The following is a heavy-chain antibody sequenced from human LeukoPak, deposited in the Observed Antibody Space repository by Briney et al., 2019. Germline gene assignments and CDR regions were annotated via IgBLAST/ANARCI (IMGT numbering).Heavy chain of an antibody. CDR3: ARELSYYYDSSGYRFDY. J-gene: IGHJ4*02. CDR1: GGSISSGDYY. CDR2: INHSGST. Sequence: SETLSLTCTVSGGSISSGDYYWSWIRQPPGKGLEWIGEINHSGSTNYNASLKSRVTISVDTSKNQFSLKLSSVTAADTAMYYCARELSYYYDSSGYRFDYWGQGTLVTVSS. V-gene: IGHV4-39*07. D-gene: IGHD3-22*01.